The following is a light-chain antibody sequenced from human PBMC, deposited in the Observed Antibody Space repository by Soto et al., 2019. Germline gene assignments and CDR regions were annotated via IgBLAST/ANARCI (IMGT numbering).Light chain of an antibody. CDR2: NDD. CDR3: AAWDDSLNGWV. CDR1: SSNIGNNA. Sequence: QSVLTQPPSVSEAPRQRVTISCSGSSSNIGNNAVNWYQQLPGKAPKLLICNDDLLPSGVSDRFSGSKSGTSASLAISGLHSDDEADYYCAAWDDSLNGWVFGGGTKVTVL. J-gene: IGLJ3*02. V-gene: IGLV1-36*01.